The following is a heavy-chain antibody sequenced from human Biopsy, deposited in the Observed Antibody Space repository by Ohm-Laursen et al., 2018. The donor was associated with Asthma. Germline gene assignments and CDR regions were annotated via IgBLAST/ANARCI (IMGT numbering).Heavy chain of an antibody. CDR2: ISYDGSNK. CDR1: GFTFSSYA. V-gene: IGHV3-30-3*01. J-gene: IGHJ4*02. D-gene: IGHD6-19*01. Sequence: SLRLSCTASGFTFSSYAMHWVRQAPGKGLEWVAVISYDGSNKYYTDSVKGRFTISRDNSKNTLYLQMNSLRAEDTAVYYCAREGIAVAHFDYWGQGTLVTVSS. CDR3: AREGIAVAHFDY.